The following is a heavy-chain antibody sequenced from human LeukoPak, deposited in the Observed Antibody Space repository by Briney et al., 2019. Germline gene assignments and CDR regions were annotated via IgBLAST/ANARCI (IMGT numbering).Heavy chain of an antibody. D-gene: IGHD1-26*01. CDR3: ARAVVGATIDAFDI. Sequence: GGSLRLSCAASGFTFSSYSMNWVRQAPGKGLEWVSSISSSSSYIYYADSVKGRFTISRDNAKNSLYLQMNSLRAEDTAVYYCARAVVGATIDAFDIWGQGTMVTVSS. CDR2: ISSSSSYI. CDR1: GFTFSSYS. V-gene: IGHV3-21*01. J-gene: IGHJ3*02.